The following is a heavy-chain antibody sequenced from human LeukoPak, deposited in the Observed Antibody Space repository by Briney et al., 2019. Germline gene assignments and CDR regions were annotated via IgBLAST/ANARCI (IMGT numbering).Heavy chain of an antibody. D-gene: IGHD3-3*01. CDR1: GGSITRHY. Sequence: SETLSLTCTVSGGSITRHYWSWTRQAPGKGLEWVGHMHSNGRTNYKSSLQSRVTISLDTSRNQFSLKMTSVTAADTAVYFCAGETIMIFGVGLGYFDLWGRGTLVTVSS. V-gene: IGHV4-59*11. CDR2: MHSNGRT. J-gene: IGHJ2*01. CDR3: AGETIMIFGVGLGYFDL.